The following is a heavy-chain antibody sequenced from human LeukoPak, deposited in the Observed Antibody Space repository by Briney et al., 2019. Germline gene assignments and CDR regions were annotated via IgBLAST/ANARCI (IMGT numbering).Heavy chain of an antibody. CDR1: GFTFSTYP. CDR3: ARDSRRGSPDYLDY. D-gene: IGHD1-26*01. Sequence: GGSLRLSCAASGFTFSTYPMHWVRQAPGKGLEWVAVISYGGKTKLHADSVKGRFTIPRDVSKNTLYLEMSSQRDEDTAVYYCARDSRRGSPDYLDYWGQGTLVTVSS. V-gene: IGHV3-30*04. CDR2: ISYGGKTK. J-gene: IGHJ4*02.